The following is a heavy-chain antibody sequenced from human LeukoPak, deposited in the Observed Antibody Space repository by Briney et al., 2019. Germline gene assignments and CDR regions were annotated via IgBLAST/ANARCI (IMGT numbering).Heavy chain of an antibody. CDR2: IIPIFGTA. D-gene: IGHD3-22*01. V-gene: IGHV1-69*13. CDR3: ARSLPLYDSSGYTFNYYYYYGMDV. Sequence: SVTVSCKASGGTFSSYAISWVRQAPGQGLEWMGGIIPIFGTANYAQKFQGRVTITADESTSTAYMELSSLRSEDTAVYYCARSLPLYDSSGYTFNYYYYYGMDVWGQGTTVTVSS. CDR1: GGTFSSYA. J-gene: IGHJ6*02.